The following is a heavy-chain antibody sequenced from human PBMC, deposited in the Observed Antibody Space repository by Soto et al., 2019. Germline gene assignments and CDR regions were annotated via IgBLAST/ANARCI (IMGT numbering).Heavy chain of an antibody. CDR1: GLSVSSSD. Sequence: EVHLVETGGGLIQPGGSLRLSCAASGLSVSSSDMSWVRQASGKGLEWVSVIYSGGSTHDADSVKGRFTISRDNSKNTVHLQMNSLRVDDTAVYFCSTSSRNEYHFAMDAWGQGTTDIVSS. J-gene: IGHJ6*02. CDR3: STSSRNEYHFAMDA. D-gene: IGHD6-6*01. V-gene: IGHV3-53*02. CDR2: IYSGGST.